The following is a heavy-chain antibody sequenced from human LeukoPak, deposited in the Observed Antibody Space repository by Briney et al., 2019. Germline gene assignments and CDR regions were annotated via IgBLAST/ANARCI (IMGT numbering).Heavy chain of an antibody. Sequence: ASAKVSCKASGNTFTGYYIHWVRQAPGQGLEWMGWINLSNGGTKFAQKFQGRVTMTRDTSISTAYMELTRLRSDDTAVYYCARGPHWDPHFDYWGQGTLVTVSS. V-gene: IGHV1-2*02. CDR2: INLSNGGT. J-gene: IGHJ4*02. CDR1: GNTFTGYY. D-gene: IGHD7-27*01. CDR3: ARGPHWDPHFDY.